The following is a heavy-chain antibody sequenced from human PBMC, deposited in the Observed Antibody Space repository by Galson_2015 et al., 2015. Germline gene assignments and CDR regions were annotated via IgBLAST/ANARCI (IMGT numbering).Heavy chain of an antibody. CDR1: GFTFSSYA. J-gene: IGHJ4*02. CDR2: ISGSGGST. V-gene: IGHV3-23*01. D-gene: IGHD5-18*01. Sequence: SLRLSCAASGFTFSSYAMSWVRQAPGKGLEWVSAISGSGGSTYYADSVKGRFTISRDNSKNTLYLQMNSLRAEDTAVYYCAKGRGYSYGTSASGYWGQGTLVTVSS. CDR3: AKGRGYSYGTSASGY.